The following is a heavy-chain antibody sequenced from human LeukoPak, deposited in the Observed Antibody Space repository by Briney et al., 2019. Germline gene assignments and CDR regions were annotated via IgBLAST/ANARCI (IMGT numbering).Heavy chain of an antibody. CDR2: IRSRTKGYAT. J-gene: IGHJ4*02. D-gene: IGHD1-26*01. CDR3: IRHVELQRPY. V-gene: IGHV3-73*01. CDR1: GISLSDSA. Sequence: PGGSLTLSCAASGISLSDSAMNWVRQAPGKGLEWLAHIRSRTKGYATAYAASVAGRLVISRDDVKNMAFLQMTSLATADTAVYYCIRHVELQRPYWAQGVQGTVSS.